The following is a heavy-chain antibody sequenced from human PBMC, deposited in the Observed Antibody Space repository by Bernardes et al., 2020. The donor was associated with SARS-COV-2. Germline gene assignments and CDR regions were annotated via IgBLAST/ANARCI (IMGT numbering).Heavy chain of an antibody. J-gene: IGHJ4*02. CDR1: GGSISTSTYY. CDR3: ARAPPEAVAGMGLFDY. V-gene: IGHV4-39*01. CDR2: IYYTGST. Sequence: ETLSLTCTVSGGSISTSTYYWGSIRQSPGKGLEWIGTIYYTGSTYYNPSLKSRVTISVDTSKNQFSLRLASVTAADTSVYYCARAPPEAVAGMGLFDYWGQGTLVTVSS. D-gene: IGHD6-19*01.